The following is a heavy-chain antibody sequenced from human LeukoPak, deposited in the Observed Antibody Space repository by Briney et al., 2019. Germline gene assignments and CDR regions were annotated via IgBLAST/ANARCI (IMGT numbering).Heavy chain of an antibody. D-gene: IGHD3-10*01. CDR2: IYPGDSDT. J-gene: IGHJ3*02. Sequence: ASVKVSCKASGYTFTSYWIGWVRQMPGKGLEWMGIIYPGDSDTRYSPSFQGQVTISADKSISTAYLQWSSLKASDTAMYYCASSGSGSYCRRDAFDIWGQGTMVTVSS. CDR3: ASSGSGSYCRRDAFDI. V-gene: IGHV5-51*01. CDR1: GYTFTSYW.